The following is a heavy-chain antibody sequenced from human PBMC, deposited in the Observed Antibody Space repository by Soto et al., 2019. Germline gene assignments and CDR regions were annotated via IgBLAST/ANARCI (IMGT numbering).Heavy chain of an antibody. CDR3: ARKVVAVALRPYYFDY. CDR2: ISSSSSYT. D-gene: IGHD6-19*01. Sequence: QVQLVESGGGLVKPGGSLRLSCAASGFTFSDYYMSWIRQAPGKGLEWVSYISSSSSYTNYADSVKGRFTISRDNAKNSLYLQMNSLRAKDTAVYYCARKVVAVALRPYYFDYWGQGTLVTVSS. V-gene: IGHV3-11*06. CDR1: GFTFSDYY. J-gene: IGHJ4*02.